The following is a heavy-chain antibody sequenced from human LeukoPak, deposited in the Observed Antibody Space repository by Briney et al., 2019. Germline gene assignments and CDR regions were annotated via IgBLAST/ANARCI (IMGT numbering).Heavy chain of an antibody. V-gene: IGHV3-23*01. D-gene: IGHD4-23*01. CDR3: ARHLGGNSKGFDY. J-gene: IGHJ4*02. CDR1: GFTFGSYT. Sequence: GGCLRLSSAASGFTFGSYTMICVRHAPGEGLERVSAIGASSGTTYYTDSVKGRFTISKDYSKNTLYLQMNSLRADDTAVYYCARHLGGNSKGFDYWGQGTLVTVSS. CDR2: IGASSGTT.